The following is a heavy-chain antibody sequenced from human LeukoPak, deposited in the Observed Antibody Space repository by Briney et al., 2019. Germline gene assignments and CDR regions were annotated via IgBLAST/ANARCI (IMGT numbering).Heavy chain of an antibody. V-gene: IGHV1-46*01. D-gene: IGHD3-10*01. CDR1: GYTFTSYY. CDR2: INPSGGST. Sequence: GASVKVSCKASGYTFTSYYMHWVRQAPGQGLEWMGIINPSGGSTSYAQKFQGRVTMTRDTSTSTVYMELSSLRSEDTAVYYCARTLNYYGSGSYYSYFDYWGQGTLVTASS. J-gene: IGHJ4*02. CDR3: ARTLNYYGSGSYYSYFDY.